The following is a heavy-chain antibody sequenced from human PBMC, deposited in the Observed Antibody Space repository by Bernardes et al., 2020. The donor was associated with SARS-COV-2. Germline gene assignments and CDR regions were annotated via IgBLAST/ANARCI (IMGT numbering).Heavy chain of an antibody. CDR1: GFTFDDYA. J-gene: IGHJ4*02. Sequence: SLRLSCAASGFTFDDYAMHWVRQAPGKGLEWVSGISWNSGSIGYADSVKGRFTISRDNAKNSLYLQMNSLRAEDTALYYCAKDLVTTVTTYYFDYWGQGTLVTVSS. CDR2: ISWNSGSI. CDR3: AKDLVTTVTTYYFDY. V-gene: IGHV3-9*01. D-gene: IGHD4-17*01.